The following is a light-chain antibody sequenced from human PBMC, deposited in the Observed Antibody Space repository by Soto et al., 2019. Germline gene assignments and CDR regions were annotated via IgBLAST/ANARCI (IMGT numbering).Light chain of an antibody. V-gene: IGLV4-69*01. Sequence: QSVLTQPPSASASLGASVKLTCTLSNGHSTFAIAWHQQQPEKGPRFLMKFNDDGTHKKGDGIPDRFSGSSSGAERYLTISNIQSDDEADYYCQTWDTDPLFGGGTKLTVL. CDR1: NGHSTFA. J-gene: IGLJ2*01. CDR3: QTWDTDPL. CDR2: FNDDGTH.